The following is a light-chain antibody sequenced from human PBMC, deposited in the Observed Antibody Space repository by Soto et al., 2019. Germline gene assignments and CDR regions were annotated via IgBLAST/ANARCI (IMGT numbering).Light chain of an antibody. CDR2: GAS. CDR1: QSVSSN. J-gene: IGKJ4*01. Sequence: EIVMTQSPATPSVSPGERATPSCRASQSVSSNLAWYQQKPGQAPRLLIYGASTRATGIPARFSGSGSGTEFTLTISSLQSEDFAVYYCQQYNNWPFTFGGGTKVDIK. CDR3: QQYNNWPFT. V-gene: IGKV3-15*01.